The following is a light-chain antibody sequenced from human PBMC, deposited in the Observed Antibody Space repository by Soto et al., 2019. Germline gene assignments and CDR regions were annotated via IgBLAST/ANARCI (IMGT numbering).Light chain of an antibody. V-gene: IGLV2-11*01. CDR3: SSYAGTYTFVV. Sequence: QSALTQPRSVSGSPGQSVTISCTGTSSDVGAYNSVSWYQQHPGKAPKLMIYDVSKRPSGVPDRFSGSKSGNTASLTISGLQGEDEADYYCSSYAGTYTFVVFGGGTQLTVL. J-gene: IGLJ2*01. CDR1: SSDVGAYNS. CDR2: DVS.